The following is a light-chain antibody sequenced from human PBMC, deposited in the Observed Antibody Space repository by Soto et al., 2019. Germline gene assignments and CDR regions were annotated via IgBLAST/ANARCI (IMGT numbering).Light chain of an antibody. J-gene: IGKJ3*01. CDR1: PSVSSSY. V-gene: IGKV3-20*01. Sequence: EIVLTQSPGTLSLSPGERATLSCRASPSVSSSYLAWYQQKPGQAPRPLIYGASTRATGIPDRFSGSGSGTDFNLTISRLELEDFAVYYCQQYASSPFTFGPGTKVDIK. CDR2: GAS. CDR3: QQYASSPFT.